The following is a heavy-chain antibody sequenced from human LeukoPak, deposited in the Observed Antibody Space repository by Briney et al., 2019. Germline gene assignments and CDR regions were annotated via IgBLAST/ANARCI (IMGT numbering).Heavy chain of an antibody. D-gene: IGHD3-10*01. CDR2: INHSGST. J-gene: IGHJ4*02. CDR3: ASKTYYYGSGSYYNWFDY. CDR1: GGSFSGYY. V-gene: IGHV4-34*01. Sequence: PSETLSLTCAVYGGSFSGYYWSWIRQPPGEGLEWIGEINHSGSTNYNPSLESRVTISVDTSKNQFSLKLSSVTAADTAVYYCASKTYYYGSGSYYNWFDYWGQGTLVTVSS.